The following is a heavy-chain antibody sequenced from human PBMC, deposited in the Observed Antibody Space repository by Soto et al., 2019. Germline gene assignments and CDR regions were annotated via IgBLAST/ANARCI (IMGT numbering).Heavy chain of an antibody. CDR1: GFTFSDHY. CDR2: SRNKANSYTT. D-gene: IGHD6-13*01. V-gene: IGHV3-72*01. J-gene: IGHJ6*02. CDR3: ARGAAAHLGEYYYYGMDV. Sequence: PGGSLRLSCAASGFTFSDHYMDWVRQAPGKGLEWVGRSRNKANSYTTEYAASVKGRFTISRDDSKNSVYLQMNSLKIEDTAVYYCARGAAAHLGEYYYYGMDVWGQGTTVTVSS.